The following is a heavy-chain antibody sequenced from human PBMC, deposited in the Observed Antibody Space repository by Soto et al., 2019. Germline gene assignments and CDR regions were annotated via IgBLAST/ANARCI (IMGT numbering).Heavy chain of an antibody. J-gene: IGHJ6*02. CDR3: ARDSVVVVPGGDYYYYYGMDV. CDR1: GFTFSSYG. Sequence: QVQLVESGGGVVQPGRSLRLSCAASGFTFSSYGMHWDRQAPGKGLEWVAVIWYDGSNKYYADSVKGRITISRDNSKNTLYLQMNSLRAEDTAVYYCARDSVVVVPGGDYYYYYGMDVWGQGTTVTVSS. D-gene: IGHD2-2*01. V-gene: IGHV3-33*01. CDR2: IWYDGSNK.